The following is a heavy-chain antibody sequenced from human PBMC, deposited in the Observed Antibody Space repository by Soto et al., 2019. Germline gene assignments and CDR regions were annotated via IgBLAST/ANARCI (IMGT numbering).Heavy chain of an antibody. CDR1: GFTFSSYA. CDR2: ISYDGSNK. Sequence: GGSLRLSCAASGFTFSSYAMHWVRQAPGKGLEWVAVISYDGSNKYYADSVKGRFTISRDNSKNTLYLQMNSLRAEDTAVYYCASSSSDFDYWGQGTLVTV. J-gene: IGHJ4*02. V-gene: IGHV3-30-3*01. D-gene: IGHD6-13*01. CDR3: ASSSSDFDY.